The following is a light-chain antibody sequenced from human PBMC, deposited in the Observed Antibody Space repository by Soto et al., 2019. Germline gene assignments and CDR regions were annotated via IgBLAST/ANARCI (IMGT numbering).Light chain of an antibody. Sequence: EIVLTPSPGTLSLSPGKRATLSCRASQSVSNTYLAWYQQKPGQAPRLLIYGASSRATGIPDRFSGSGSGTDFTLTISRLEPEDSAVYYCQQYDSSPPGLTFGGGTKVDIK. J-gene: IGKJ4*01. CDR3: QQYDSSPPGLT. V-gene: IGKV3-20*01. CDR2: GAS. CDR1: QSVSNTY.